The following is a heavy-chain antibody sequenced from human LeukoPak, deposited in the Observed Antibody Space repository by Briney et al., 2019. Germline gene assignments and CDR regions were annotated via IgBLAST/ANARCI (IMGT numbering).Heavy chain of an antibody. CDR2: IHTSGST. V-gene: IGHV4-4*07. CDR3: ARDGGSGWYDY. D-gene: IGHD6-19*01. Sequence: PSETLSLTCTVSGGSIKNYYWNWIRQPAGKGLEWIGRIHTSGSTNYNPSLKSRLTVSVDTSKNQFSLRLTSVTAADTAVYYCARDGGSGWYDYWGPGILVSVSS. CDR1: GGSIKNYY. J-gene: IGHJ4*02.